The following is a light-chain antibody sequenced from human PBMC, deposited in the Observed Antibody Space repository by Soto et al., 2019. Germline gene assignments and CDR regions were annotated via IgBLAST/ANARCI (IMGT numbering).Light chain of an antibody. CDR3: QQYDNSLYS. V-gene: IGKV3-20*01. Sequence: EIVLTQSPGTLSLSPGERVTLSCRASQSVSSTYLAWYQQKPGQAPRLLIYGASSRATGIPDRFSGSGSGTGFTLTISRLQPEDVAVYYCQQYDNSLYSFGQGTTLEIK. J-gene: IGKJ2*03. CDR2: GAS. CDR1: QSVSSTY.